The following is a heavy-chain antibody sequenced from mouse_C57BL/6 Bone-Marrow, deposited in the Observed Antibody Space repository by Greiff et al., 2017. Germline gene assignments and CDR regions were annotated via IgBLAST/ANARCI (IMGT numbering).Heavy chain of an antibody. CDR1: GYTFTSYW. CDR3: AIYYGNLAWFAY. Sequence: QVQLKQPGAELVKPGASVKLSCKASGYTFTSYWMHWVKQRPGQGLEWIGMIHPNSGSTNYNEKFKSKATLTVDKSSSTAYMQLSILTSEDSAVYYCAIYYGNLAWFAYWGQGTLVTVSA. D-gene: IGHD2-1*01. CDR2: IHPNSGST. V-gene: IGHV1-64*01. J-gene: IGHJ3*01.